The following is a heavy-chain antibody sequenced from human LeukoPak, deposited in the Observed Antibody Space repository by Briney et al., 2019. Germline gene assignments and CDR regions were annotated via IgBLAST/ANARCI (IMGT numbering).Heavy chain of an antibody. Sequence: KPSETLSLTCTVSGGSISSSSYYWSWIRQPPGKGLEWIGYIYHSGSTYYNPSLKSRVTISVDRSKNQFSLKLSSVTAADTAVYYCARVPDAFDIWGQGTMVTVSS. CDR3: ARVPDAFDI. CDR1: GGSISSSSYY. J-gene: IGHJ3*02. CDR2: IYHSGST. V-gene: IGHV4-30-2*01.